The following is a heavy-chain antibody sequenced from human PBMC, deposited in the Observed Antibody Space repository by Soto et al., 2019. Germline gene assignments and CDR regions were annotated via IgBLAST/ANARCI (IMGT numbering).Heavy chain of an antibody. V-gene: IGHV3-33*01. J-gene: IGHJ5*02. CDR2: IWYDGSNK. Sequence: PGGSLRLSYAASGFNFSSYGMHWFRQAPCKGLEWVAVIWYDGSNKYYADSVKGRFTISRDNSKNTLYLQMNSLRAEDTAVYYCARGRHDYSNYGPKWWFDPWGQGTLVTVSS. CDR1: GFNFSSYG. D-gene: IGHD4-4*01. CDR3: ARGRHDYSNYGPKWWFDP.